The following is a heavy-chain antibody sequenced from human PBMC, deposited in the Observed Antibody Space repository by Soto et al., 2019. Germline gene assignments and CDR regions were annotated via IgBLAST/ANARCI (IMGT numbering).Heavy chain of an antibody. Sequence: PSETLSLTCTVSGGSISSYCWSWVRQPPGKGLEWIGQFCYSGSPTYSPSLEGRVTILVDTPKNQFSLNLNSVHAADTAVYHCARHLPGAFPGQDLWGQGTLVTVSS. V-gene: IGHV4-59*08. J-gene: IGHJ5*02. D-gene: IGHD2-8*02. CDR1: GGSISSYC. CDR3: ARHLPGAFPGQDL. CDR2: FCYSGSP.